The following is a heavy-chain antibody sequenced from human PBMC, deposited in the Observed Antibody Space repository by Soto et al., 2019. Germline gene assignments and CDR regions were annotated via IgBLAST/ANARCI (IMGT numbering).Heavy chain of an antibody. D-gene: IGHD5-12*01. Sequence: EVQLVESGGGLVQPGGSLRLSCEASGFTLSSSWMSWVRQAPGKGLEWVANIKQDGSEIYYVDSVKGRFTISRDNAKNSAYLQMNSLRAEDTAVYYCARDVWAIDYWGQGTLVTVSS. J-gene: IGHJ4*02. V-gene: IGHV3-7*03. CDR1: GFTLSSSW. CDR2: IKQDGSEI. CDR3: ARDVWAIDY.